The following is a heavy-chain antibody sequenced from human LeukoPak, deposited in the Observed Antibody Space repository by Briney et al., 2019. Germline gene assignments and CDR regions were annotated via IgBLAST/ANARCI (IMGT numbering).Heavy chain of an antibody. D-gene: IGHD5-24*01. J-gene: IGHJ6*03. V-gene: IGHV4-61*02. Sequence: SETLSLTCTVSGGSISSSSYYWSWIRQPAGKGLEWIGRIYTSGSTNYNPSLKSRVTMSVDTSKNQFSLKLSSVTAADTAVYYCARDGGQGWLGHYYYYYMDVWGKGTTVTVSS. CDR2: IYTSGST. CDR3: ARDGGQGWLGHYYYYYMDV. CDR1: GGSISSSSYY.